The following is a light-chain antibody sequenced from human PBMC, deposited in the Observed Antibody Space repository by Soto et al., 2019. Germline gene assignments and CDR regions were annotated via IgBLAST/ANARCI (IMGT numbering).Light chain of an antibody. V-gene: IGKV3-11*01. CDR1: QSVSSY. CDR3: QQRSNWPPLYT. Sequence: EIVLTQSPATLSLSPGERATISCRASQSVSSYLAWYQQKPGQAPRLLIYDASNRATGIPARFSGSGSGTDFTLTISSLELVDFAVYYCQQRSNWPPLYTFGQGTKLEIK. J-gene: IGKJ2*01. CDR2: DAS.